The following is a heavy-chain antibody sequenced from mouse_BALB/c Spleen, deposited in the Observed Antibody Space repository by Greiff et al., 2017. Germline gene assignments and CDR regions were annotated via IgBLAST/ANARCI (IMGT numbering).Heavy chain of an antibody. J-gene: IGHJ3*01. V-gene: IGHV5-6-5*01. CDR1: GFTFSSYA. Sequence: EVKLMESGGGLVKPGGSLKLSCAASGFTFSSYAMSWVRQTPEKRLEWVASISSGGSTYYPDSVKGRFTISRDNARNILYLQMSSLRSEDTAMYYCARHGDGYYRAWFAYWGQGTLVTVSA. D-gene: IGHD2-3*01. CDR2: ISSGGST. CDR3: ARHGDGYYRAWFAY.